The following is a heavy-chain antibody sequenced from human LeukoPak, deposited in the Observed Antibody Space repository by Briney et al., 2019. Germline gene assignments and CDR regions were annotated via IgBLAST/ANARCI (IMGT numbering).Heavy chain of an antibody. CDR2: IYYSGST. V-gene: IGHV4-39*01. CDR1: GGSISSSSYY. D-gene: IGHD4-17*01. CDR3: ARIGVLYGDYDDY. Sequence: SETLSLTCTVSGGSISSSSYYWGWIRQPPGKGLEWIGSIYYSGSTYYNPSLKSRVTISVDTSKNHFSLKLSSVTAADTAVYYCARIGVLYGDYDDYWGQGTLVTVSS. J-gene: IGHJ4*02.